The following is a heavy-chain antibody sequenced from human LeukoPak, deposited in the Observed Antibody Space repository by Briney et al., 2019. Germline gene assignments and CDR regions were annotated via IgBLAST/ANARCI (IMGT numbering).Heavy chain of an antibody. CDR3: ARLGYCSSTSCPGDRYGMDV. J-gene: IGHJ6*02. Sequence: GGSLRLSCAASGFTFSDYYMSWIRQAPGKGLEWVSYISSSSSYTNYADSVKGRFTISRDNAKNSQYLQMNSLRAEDTAVYYCARLGYCSSTSCPGDRYGMDVWGQGTTVTVSS. CDR1: GFTFSDYY. D-gene: IGHD2-2*01. CDR2: ISSSSSYT. V-gene: IGHV3-11*06.